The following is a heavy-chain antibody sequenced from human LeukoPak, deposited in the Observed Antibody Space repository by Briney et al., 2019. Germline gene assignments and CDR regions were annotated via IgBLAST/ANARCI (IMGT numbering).Heavy chain of an antibody. CDR1: GGTFSSYA. Sequence: ASVKVSCKASGGTFSSYAISWVRQAPGQGLEWMGRIIPILGIANYAQKFQGRVTMTADKSTSTAYMELSSLRSEGTAVYCCAGSVVVTAINWFDPGGQGTLVTVSS. CDR2: IIPILGIA. J-gene: IGHJ5*02. D-gene: IGHD2-21*02. V-gene: IGHV1-69*04. CDR3: AGSVVVTAINWFDP.